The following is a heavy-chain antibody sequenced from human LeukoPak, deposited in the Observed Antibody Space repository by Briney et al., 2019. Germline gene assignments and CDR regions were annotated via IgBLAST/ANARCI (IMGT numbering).Heavy chain of an antibody. Sequence: GGSLRLSCAASWFTDSSYDVRWVRQPPGKGLEWVLILYSGGGTYYADPVKGRFTISRDNSKNTLYLQMNSLRVEDTTVYYCAREAKGVGATPPYYFDFWGQGTLVTVSS. CDR1: WFTDSSYD. CDR3: AREAKGVGATPPYYFDF. CDR2: LYSGGGT. V-gene: IGHV3-53*01. J-gene: IGHJ4*02. D-gene: IGHD1-26*01.